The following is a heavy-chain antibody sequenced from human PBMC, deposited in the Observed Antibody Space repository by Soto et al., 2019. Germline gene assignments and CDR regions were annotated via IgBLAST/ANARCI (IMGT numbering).Heavy chain of an antibody. CDR3: AKGKMGLYYYGMDV. Sequence: GRTRRLPCVPSAFALSSYGIPWARPAPGKGLEWVAVISYDGSNKYYADSVKGRFTISRDNSKNTLYLQMNSLRAEDTAVYYCAKGKMGLYYYGMDVWGQGTTVTVSS. D-gene: IGHD2-8*01. CDR2: ISYDGSNK. CDR1: AFALSSYG. J-gene: IGHJ6*02. V-gene: IGHV3-30*18.